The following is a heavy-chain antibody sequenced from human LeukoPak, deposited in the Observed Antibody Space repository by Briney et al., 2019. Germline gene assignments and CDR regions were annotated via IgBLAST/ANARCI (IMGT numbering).Heavy chain of an antibody. Sequence: GGSLRLSCAASGFTFSSYEMNWVRQAPGQGLEWVSYISSSGSTIYYADSVKGRFTISRDNAKNSLYLQMNSLRAEDTAVYYCAREETSSGWNFDYWGQGTLVTVSS. J-gene: IGHJ4*02. CDR1: GFTFSSYE. D-gene: IGHD6-19*01. CDR3: AREETSSGWNFDY. CDR2: ISSSGSTI. V-gene: IGHV3-48*03.